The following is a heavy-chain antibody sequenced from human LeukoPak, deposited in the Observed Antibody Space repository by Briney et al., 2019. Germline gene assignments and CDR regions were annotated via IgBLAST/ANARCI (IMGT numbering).Heavy chain of an antibody. D-gene: IGHD4-23*01. CDR3: TRDYGGFDY. Sequence: GGSLRLSCRASGFTFGDYVMTWVRQAPGKGLEWVGFIRSKVYGGTTEYAASVKGRFIISRDDSKSIAYLQMNSLKTEDTAVYYCTRDYGGFDYWDQGTLVTVSS. J-gene: IGHJ4*02. CDR2: IRSKVYGGTT. CDR1: GFTFGDYV. V-gene: IGHV3-49*04.